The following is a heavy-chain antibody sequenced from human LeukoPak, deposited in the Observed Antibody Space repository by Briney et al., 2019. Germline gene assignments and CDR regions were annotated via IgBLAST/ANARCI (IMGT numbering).Heavy chain of an antibody. D-gene: IGHD3-3*01. CDR2: IRSKAYGGTT. V-gene: IGHV3-49*04. J-gene: IGHJ5*02. CDR1: GFTFSSYS. Sequence: GGSLRLSCAASGFTFSSYSMNWVRQAPGKGLEWVGFIRSKAYGGTTEYAASVKGRFTISRDDSKSIAYLQMNSLKTEDTAVYYCTRGNPTYYDFWSGYWGMGNWFDPWGQGTLGTVSS. CDR3: TRGNPTYYDFWSGYWGMGNWFDP.